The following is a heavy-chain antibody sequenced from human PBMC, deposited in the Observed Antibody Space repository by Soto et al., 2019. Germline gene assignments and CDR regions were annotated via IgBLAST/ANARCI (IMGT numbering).Heavy chain of an antibody. CDR1: GGSISSYY. CDR2: IYYSGST. V-gene: IGHV4-59*12. CDR3: ARAQTYCSSASCYMGLYYYYMDV. Sequence: SETLSLTCTVSGGSISSYYWSWIRQPPGKGLEWIGYIYYSGSTNYNPSLKSRVTISVDTSKNQFSLKLSSVTAADTAVYYCARAQTYCSSASCYMGLYYYYMDVWGKGTTVTVSS. D-gene: IGHD2-2*02. J-gene: IGHJ6*03.